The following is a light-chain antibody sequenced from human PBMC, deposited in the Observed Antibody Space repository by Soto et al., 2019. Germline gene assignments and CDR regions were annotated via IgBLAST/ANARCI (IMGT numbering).Light chain of an antibody. J-gene: IGLJ2*01. CDR3: SSFAGTPYI. Sequence: QSALTQPPSASGSPGQSVTISCTGTSSDIGGYNTVAWYQQRPGKAPKVIIYEVSKRPSGVPDRFSGSKSGNTASLTVSGLQAEDEADYYCSSFAGTPYIFGGGTKLTVL. CDR1: SSDIGGYNT. V-gene: IGLV2-8*01. CDR2: EVS.